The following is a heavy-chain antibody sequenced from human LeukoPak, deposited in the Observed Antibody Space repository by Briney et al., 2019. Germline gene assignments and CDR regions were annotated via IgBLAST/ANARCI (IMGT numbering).Heavy chain of an antibody. Sequence: GGSLRLSCAASGFTFSGSWMHWVRQAPGKGLVWVSRIKGDGIETNYADSVKGRFTVSRDNAKNTLFLQMNSLRAEDTAVYYCARDSEPAAAGDYWGQGTLVTVSS. V-gene: IGHV3-74*01. CDR1: GFTFSGSW. J-gene: IGHJ4*02. CDR3: ARDSEPAAAGDY. CDR2: IKGDGIET. D-gene: IGHD2-2*01.